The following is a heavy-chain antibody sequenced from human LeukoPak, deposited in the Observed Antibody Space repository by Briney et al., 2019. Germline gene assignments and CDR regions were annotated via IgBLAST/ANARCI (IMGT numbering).Heavy chain of an antibody. Sequence: SETLSLTCTVSGGSISSYYWSWIRQPPGKGLEWIGYIYYSGSTNYNPSLKSRVTISVDTSKNQFSLKLSSVTAADTAVYYCARSVEMATINYWGQGTLVTVSS. J-gene: IGHJ4*02. CDR2: IYYSGST. D-gene: IGHD5-24*01. V-gene: IGHV4-59*08. CDR1: GGSISSYY. CDR3: ARSVEMATINY.